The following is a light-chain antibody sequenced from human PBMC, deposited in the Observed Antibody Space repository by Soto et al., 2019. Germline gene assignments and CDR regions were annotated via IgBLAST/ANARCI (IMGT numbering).Light chain of an antibody. Sequence: DIQMTQSPSSLSASVGDRVTITCQASQDISNYLNWYQQKPGKAPKLLIYDASNLETGVPSRFSGSGSGTVFPFTISTLQPEDIATNSCQQYDNLPLTFGGGTKVEIK. J-gene: IGKJ4*01. CDR2: DAS. CDR3: QQYDNLPLT. CDR1: QDISNY. V-gene: IGKV1-33*01.